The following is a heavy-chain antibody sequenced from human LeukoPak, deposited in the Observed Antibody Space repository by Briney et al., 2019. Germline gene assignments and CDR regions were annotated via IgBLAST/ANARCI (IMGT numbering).Heavy chain of an antibody. D-gene: IGHD3-22*01. Sequence: PGGSLRLSCAASGFTFSSYAMSWVRQAPGKGLEWVSAISGSGGSTYYADSVKGRFTISRDNSKNTLYLQMNSLRAEDTAVYYCAKDGYDSSGYHENYYYYYGMDVWGQGTTVTVSS. CDR1: GFTFSSYA. J-gene: IGHJ6*02. CDR2: ISGSGGST. V-gene: IGHV3-23*01. CDR3: AKDGYDSSGYHENYYYYYGMDV.